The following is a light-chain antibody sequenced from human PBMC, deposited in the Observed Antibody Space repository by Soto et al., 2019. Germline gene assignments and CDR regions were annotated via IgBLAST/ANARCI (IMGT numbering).Light chain of an antibody. CDR3: QKSNSSPFT. J-gene: IGKJ3*01. CDR2: GAS. V-gene: IGKV1-27*01. CDR1: RDIANY. Sequence: DIQMTQSPSSLSASVGDRVTITCRASRDIANYLAWYQQKPGKVPQLLIYGASTLQSGVPSRFSGSGSGTDFTLTISSLQPEHVATYYCQKSNSSPFTFGPGTKVNIK.